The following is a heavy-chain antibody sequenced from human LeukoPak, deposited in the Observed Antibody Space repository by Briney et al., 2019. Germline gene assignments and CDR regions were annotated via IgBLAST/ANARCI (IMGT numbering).Heavy chain of an antibody. CDR1: GFTFSSYW. V-gene: IGHV3-7*01. J-gene: IGHJ6*02. CDR3: ARDYDFWSGPGYGMDV. D-gene: IGHD3-3*01. Sequence: PGGSLRLSCAASGFTFSSYWMSWVRQAPGKGLEGVAHIKQDGSEKYYVDSVKGRFTISRDNAKNSLYLQMNSLRAEDTAVYYCARDYDFWSGPGYGMDVWGQGTTVTVSS. CDR2: IKQDGSEK.